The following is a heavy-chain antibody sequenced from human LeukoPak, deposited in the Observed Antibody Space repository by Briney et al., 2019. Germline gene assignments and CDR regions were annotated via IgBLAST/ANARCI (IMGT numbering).Heavy chain of an antibody. CDR1: GYTFTGYY. D-gene: IGHD3-10*01. CDR2: INPNSGGT. Sequence: ASVKVSCKSSGYTFTGYYMHWVRQAPGQGLEWMGWINPNSGGTNYSQTFQGRVTMTRDTSISTVYMELSRLRSDDTAVYYCASLYGSGIDYWGQGTLVTVSS. J-gene: IGHJ4*02. V-gene: IGHV1-2*02. CDR3: ASLYGSGIDY.